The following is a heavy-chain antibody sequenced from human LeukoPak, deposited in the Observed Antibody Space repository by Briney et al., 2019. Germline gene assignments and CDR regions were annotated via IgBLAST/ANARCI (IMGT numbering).Heavy chain of an antibody. CDR1: GFTFSSYG. D-gene: IGHD2-8*01. V-gene: IGHV3-30*02. CDR3: AKDPFVYCTNGVCYPFDY. Sequence: GGSLRLSCAASGFTFSSYGMHWVRQAPGKGLEWVAFIRYDGSNKYYADSVKGRFTISRDNSKNTLYLQMNSLRAEDTAVYYCAKDPFVYCTNGVCYPFDYWGQGTLVTVSS. CDR2: IRYDGSNK. J-gene: IGHJ4*02.